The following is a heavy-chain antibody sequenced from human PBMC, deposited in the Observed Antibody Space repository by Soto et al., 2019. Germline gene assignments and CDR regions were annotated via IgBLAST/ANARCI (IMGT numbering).Heavy chain of an antibody. D-gene: IGHD6-13*01. J-gene: IGHJ5*01. V-gene: IGHV3-21*01. CDR1: GFTFSSYS. CDR3: ARLGYSSSWFDY. CDR2: ISSSSSYI. Sequence: GGSLRLSCAASGFTFSSYSMNWVRQAPGKGLEWVSSISSSSSYIYCPDSVKGGFTTSRDNAKNSLYLQMNSLRAEETAVYYCARLGYSSSWFDYWGQGTLVTVSS.